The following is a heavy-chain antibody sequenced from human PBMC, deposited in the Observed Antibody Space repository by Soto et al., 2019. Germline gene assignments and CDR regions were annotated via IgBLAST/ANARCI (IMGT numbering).Heavy chain of an antibody. D-gene: IGHD3-9*01. CDR2: IWYDGSNK. J-gene: IGHJ6*02. V-gene: IGHV3-33*01. CDR3: ARDYDILTGYYIGAYGMDV. Sequence: GGSLRHSCAASGLTFSSYGMHWVRQAPGKGLEWVAVIWYDGSNKYYADSVKGRFTISRDNSKNTLYLQMNSLRAEDTAVYYCARDYDILTGYYIGAYGMDVWGQGTTVTVSS. CDR1: GLTFSSYG.